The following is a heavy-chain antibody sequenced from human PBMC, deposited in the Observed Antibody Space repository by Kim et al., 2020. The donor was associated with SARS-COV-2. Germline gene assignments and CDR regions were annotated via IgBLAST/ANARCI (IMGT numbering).Heavy chain of an antibody. D-gene: IGHD6-13*01. J-gene: IGHJ4*02. V-gene: IGHV4-39*01. Sequence: PSRKCRVTISVDKSKNQFSLKLSSVPAADPAVYYCARHAPPWQQLFNFDYWGQGTLVTVSS. CDR3: ARHAPPWQQLFNFDY.